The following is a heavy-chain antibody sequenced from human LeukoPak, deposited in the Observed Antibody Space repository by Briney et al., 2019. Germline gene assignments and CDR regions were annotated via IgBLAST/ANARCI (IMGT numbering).Heavy chain of an antibody. J-gene: IGHJ6*04. CDR3: ARDGAIQLERRGYYYGMDV. CDR2: IYYSGST. CDR1: GGSISSYY. Sequence: SEPLSLTCTVSGGSISSYYWSWLRQPPGKGLEWIGYIYYSGSTNYNPSLKSRVTISVDTSKNQFSLKLSSVTAADTAVYYCARDGAIQLERRGYYYGMDVWGKGTTVTVSS. D-gene: IGHD1-1*01. V-gene: IGHV4-59*01.